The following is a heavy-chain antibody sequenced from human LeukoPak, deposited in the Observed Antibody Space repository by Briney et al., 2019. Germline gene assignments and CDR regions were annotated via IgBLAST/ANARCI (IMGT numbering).Heavy chain of an antibody. D-gene: IGHD1-7*01. Sequence: ASVKVSCKASGYTFTSYYMHWVRQAPGQGLEWMGIINPSGGSTSYAQKFQGRVTMTRDMSTSTVYMELSSLRSEDTAVYYCARVGELQGFDYWGQGTLVTVSS. CDR2: INPSGGST. CDR3: ARVGELQGFDY. V-gene: IGHV1-46*01. J-gene: IGHJ4*02. CDR1: GYTFTSYY.